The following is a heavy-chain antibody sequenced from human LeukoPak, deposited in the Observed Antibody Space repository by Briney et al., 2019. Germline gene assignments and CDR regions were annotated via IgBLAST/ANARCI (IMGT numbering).Heavy chain of an antibody. CDR1: GGSISSGGYS. V-gene: IGHV4-30-2*01. D-gene: IGHD6-13*01. CDR2: IYHSGST. J-gene: IGHJ1*01. CDR3: ARYAAKAEYFQH. Sequence: SETLSLTCAVSGGSISSGGYSWSWIRQPPGKGLEWIGYIYHSGSTYYNPSLKSRVTISVDTSKNQFSLKLSSVTAADTAVYYCARYAAKAEYFQHWGQGTLVTVSS.